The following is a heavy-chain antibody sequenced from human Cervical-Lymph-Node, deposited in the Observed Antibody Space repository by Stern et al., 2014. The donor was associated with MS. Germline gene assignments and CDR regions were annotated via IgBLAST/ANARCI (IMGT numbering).Heavy chain of an antibody. J-gene: IGHJ5*02. CDR2: IIPILGLP. Sequence: VQLVESGAEVKKPGSSVNVSCKASGGTFTSSYAITWLRQPPGPGLEWMGRIIPILGLPNYAQKVQGRVTISADTSTSTAYMELSSLRSEDTAVYYCARGVVTNRAAATLHNLFDPWGQGTLVTVSS. CDR3: ARGVVTNRAAATLHNLFDP. V-gene: IGHV1-69*09. D-gene: IGHD2-15*01. CDR1: GGTFTSSYA.